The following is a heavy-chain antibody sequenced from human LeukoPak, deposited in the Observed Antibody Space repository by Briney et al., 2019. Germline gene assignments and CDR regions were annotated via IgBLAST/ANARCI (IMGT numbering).Heavy chain of an antibody. CDR3: ARQGSTTGTTGRTTGGHAFDI. D-gene: IGHD1-1*01. CDR1: GGSISSSSYY. Sequence: PSETLSLTCTVSGGSISSSSYYWGWIRQPPGKGLEWIGSIYYSGSTYYNPSLKSRVTISVDTSKNQFSLKLSPVTAADTAVYYCARQGSTTGTTGRTTGGHAFDIWGQGTMVTVSS. V-gene: IGHV4-39*01. CDR2: IYYSGST. J-gene: IGHJ3*02.